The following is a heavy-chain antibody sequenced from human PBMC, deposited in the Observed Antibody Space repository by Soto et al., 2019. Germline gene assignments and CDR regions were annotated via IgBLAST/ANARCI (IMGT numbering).Heavy chain of an antibody. CDR3: AREVSPNSRGWYPVLVRWFDS. J-gene: IGHJ5*01. CDR1: GGSIGSGDYY. Sequence: QVQLQESGPGLVKPSQTLSITCTVSGGSIGSGDYYWSWFRQHPGKGLEWIGYIYYSGDTYYNPSLKSRVTISVDTPKTQFSLKLTSVTAADTAVYYCAREVSPNSRGWYPVLVRWFDSWGQGTLVTGSS. V-gene: IGHV4-31*03. CDR2: IYYSGDT. D-gene: IGHD6-19*01.